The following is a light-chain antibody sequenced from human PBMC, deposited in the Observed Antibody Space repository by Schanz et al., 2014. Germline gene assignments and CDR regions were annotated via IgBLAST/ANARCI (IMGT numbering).Light chain of an antibody. V-gene: IGLV2-8*01. CDR1: SSDVGSYNL. J-gene: IGLJ2*01. Sequence: QSALTQPASVSGSPGQSITISCTGTSSDVGSYNLVSWYQQHTGKAPRLMIYDVSKRPSGVPDRFSGSKSGNTASLTVSGLQAEDEADYYCSSYAGSNKFVVFGGGTKLTVL. CDR3: SSYAGSNKFVV. CDR2: DVS.